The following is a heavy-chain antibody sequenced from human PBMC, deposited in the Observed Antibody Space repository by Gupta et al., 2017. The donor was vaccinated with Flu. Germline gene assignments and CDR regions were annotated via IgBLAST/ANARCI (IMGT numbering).Heavy chain of an antibody. J-gene: IGHJ6*02. CDR1: GFTFSSYA. V-gene: IGHV3-23*01. D-gene: IGHD4-17*01. Sequence: EVQLLESGGGLVQPGGSLRLSCADSGFTFSSYAMSWVRQTPGKGLEWVSVISDSGASTLYADSVKGRFTISRDNSKNTLYLQMNSLRAEETAVYYCAKSVSTTVTGYGMNVWGQGTTVTVSS. CDR2: ISDSGAST. CDR3: AKSVSTTVTGYGMNV.